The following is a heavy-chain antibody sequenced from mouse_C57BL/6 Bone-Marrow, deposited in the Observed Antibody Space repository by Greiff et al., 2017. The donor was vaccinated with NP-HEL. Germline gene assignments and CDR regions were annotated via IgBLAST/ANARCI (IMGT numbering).Heavy chain of an antibody. Sequence: QVQLQQSGPGLVQPSQSLSITCTVSGFSLTSYGVHWVRQSPGKGLEWLGVIWSGGSTDYNAAFISRLSIIKDNSKSQVFFKMNSLQADDTAIYYCARNSPRYYGSFCYYAMDYWGKGTSVTVSS. J-gene: IGHJ4*01. V-gene: IGHV2-2*01. CDR2: IWSGGST. D-gene: IGHD1-1*02. CDR1: GFSLTSYG. CDR3: ARNSPRYYGSFCYYAMDY.